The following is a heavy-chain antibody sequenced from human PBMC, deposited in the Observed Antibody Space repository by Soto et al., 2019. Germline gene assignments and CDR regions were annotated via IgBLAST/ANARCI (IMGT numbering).Heavy chain of an antibody. CDR2: IATGGDSI. J-gene: IGHJ3*01. Sequence: EEQLVESGGDLVQPGGSLRLSCTSSGFALDTYDMNLVRLAPGKELEWISHIATGGDSIYYADSVKGRFTISRDNARNPLYHQMNPLRDDDKVRYYCAGEYVWMFASYDAFNVWGQGTLVTVSS. V-gene: IGHV3-48*03. CDR1: GFALDTYD. CDR3: AGEYVWMFASYDAFNV. D-gene: IGHD1-1*01.